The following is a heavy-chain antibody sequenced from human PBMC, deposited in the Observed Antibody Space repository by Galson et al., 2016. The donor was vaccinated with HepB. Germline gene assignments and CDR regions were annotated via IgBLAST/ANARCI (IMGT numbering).Heavy chain of an antibody. CDR2: VYYRSTWYN. V-gene: IGHV6-1*01. Sequence: CAISGDSVSNNIAAWNWIRQSPSRGLQWLGRVYYRSTWYNDYAVSVRSRITINPDTSKNQLSLQLSPVTPEDTAVYYCARAGGLNENFHFDYWGQGTLVTVSS. D-gene: IGHD1-1*01. CDR3: ARAGGLNENFHFDY. CDR1: GDSVSNNIAA. J-gene: IGHJ4*02.